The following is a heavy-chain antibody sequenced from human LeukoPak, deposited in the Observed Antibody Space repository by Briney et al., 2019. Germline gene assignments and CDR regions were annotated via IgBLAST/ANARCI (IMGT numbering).Heavy chain of an antibody. D-gene: IGHD3-22*01. CDR2: ISWNSGSI. CDR3: AVYDSSGYHNFDY. Sequence: GRSLRLSCAASGFTFDDYAMHWVRQAPGKGLEWVSGISWNSGSIGYADSVKGRFTISRDNAKNSLYLQMNSLRAEDTALYYCAVYDSSGYHNFDYWGQGTLVTVSS. J-gene: IGHJ4*02. CDR1: GFTFDDYA. V-gene: IGHV3-9*01.